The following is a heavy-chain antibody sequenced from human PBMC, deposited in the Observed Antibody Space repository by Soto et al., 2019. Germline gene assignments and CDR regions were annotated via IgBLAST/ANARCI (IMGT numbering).Heavy chain of an antibody. J-gene: IGHJ4*02. CDR3: ARDGLLFSGPYRPSRFDY. D-gene: IGHD3-16*02. V-gene: IGHV3-7*03. CDR2: IKHDTSEA. Sequence: GESLKISCAASGFKFSDYWMSWVRQAPGKGLEWVGNIKHDTSEAHYADSVKGRFTITRDNIKNFLFLQMNGLRSDDTASYYCARDGLLFSGPYRPSRFDYWGLGTLVTV. CDR1: GFKFSDYW.